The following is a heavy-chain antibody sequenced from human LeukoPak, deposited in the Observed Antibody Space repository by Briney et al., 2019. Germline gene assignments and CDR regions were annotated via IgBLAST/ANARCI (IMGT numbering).Heavy chain of an antibody. V-gene: IGHV3-20*04. J-gene: IGHJ4*02. CDR1: GFTFDDYG. CDR2: INWNGGST. D-gene: IGHD4-23*01. CDR3: AKGSVTVVTSTAIDY. Sequence: GGSLRLSCAASGFTFDDYGMSWVRQAPGKGLEWVSGINWNGGSTGYADSVKGRFTISRDNAKNSLYLQMNSLRAEDMALYYCAKGSVTVVTSTAIDYWGQGTLVTVSS.